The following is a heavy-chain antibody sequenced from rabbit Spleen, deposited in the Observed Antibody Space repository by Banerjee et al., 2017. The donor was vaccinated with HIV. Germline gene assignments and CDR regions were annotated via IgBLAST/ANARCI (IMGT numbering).Heavy chain of an antibody. Sequence: QSLEESGGDLVKPGASLTLTCTASGFSFSNKAVMCWVRQAPGKGLEWIACINAVTGKAVYATWAKGRFTFSKTSSTTVTLQMNSLTAADTATYFCARARDTYDDVGDYARLDLWGPGTLVTVS. CDR3: ARARDTYDDVGDYARLDL. CDR1: GFSFSNKAV. J-gene: IGHJ3*01. D-gene: IGHD2-1*01. V-gene: IGHV1S40*01. CDR2: INAVTGKA.